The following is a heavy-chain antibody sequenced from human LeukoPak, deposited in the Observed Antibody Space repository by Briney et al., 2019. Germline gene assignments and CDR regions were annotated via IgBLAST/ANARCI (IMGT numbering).Heavy chain of an antibody. J-gene: IGHJ3*02. CDR3: ARDGGSSTGHAFDI. CDR2: INPNSGGT. V-gene: IGHV1-2*02. Sequence: GASVKVSCKASGYTFTCYYMHWVRQAPGQGLEWMGWINPNSGGTNYAQKFQGRVTMTRDTSISTAYMEQSRLRSDDTAVYYCARDGGSSTGHAFDIWGQGTMVTVSS. CDR1: GYTFTCYY. D-gene: IGHD1-26*01.